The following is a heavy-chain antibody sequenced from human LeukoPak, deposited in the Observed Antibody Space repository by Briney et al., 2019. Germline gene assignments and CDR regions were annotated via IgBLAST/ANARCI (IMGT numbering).Heavy chain of an antibody. Sequence: SETLSLTCTVSGGSISSGSYYWSWIRQPAGKGLEWIGRIYTSGNTNYNPSLKSRVTISVDTSKSQFSLKLSSVTAADTAVYYCARTVAIAAAGFDYWGQGTLVTVSS. V-gene: IGHV4-61*02. CDR1: GGSISSGSYY. CDR2: IYTSGNT. CDR3: ARTVAIAAAGFDY. D-gene: IGHD6-13*01. J-gene: IGHJ4*02.